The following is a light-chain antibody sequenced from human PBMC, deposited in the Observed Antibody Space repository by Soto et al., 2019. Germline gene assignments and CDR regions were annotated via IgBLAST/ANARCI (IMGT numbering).Light chain of an antibody. CDR1: QSISSY. CDR3: QQANSFPQT. V-gene: IGKV1-39*01. CDR2: AAS. Sequence: DIQMTQSPSSLSASVGDRVTITCLAIQSISSYLNWYQQKPGKAPKLLIYAASSLQSGVPSRFRGSGSGTDFTLTISSLQPEDSATYYCQQANSFPQTFGQGTKVDIK. J-gene: IGKJ1*01.